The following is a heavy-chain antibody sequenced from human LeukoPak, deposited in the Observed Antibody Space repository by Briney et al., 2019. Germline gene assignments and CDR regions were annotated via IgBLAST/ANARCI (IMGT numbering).Heavy chain of an antibody. CDR2: ISGSGDST. CDR1: GFTFSSYA. D-gene: IGHD6-13*01. CDR3: AGDLTQLALFDY. J-gene: IGHJ4*02. V-gene: IGHV3-23*01. Sequence: PGGSLRVSCAASGFTFSSYAMSWVRQAPGKGLEWVSGISGSGDSTYYADSVKGRFTISRDNSKNTLFLQMNSLRPEDTAVYFCAGDLTQLALFDYWGQGTLVTVSS.